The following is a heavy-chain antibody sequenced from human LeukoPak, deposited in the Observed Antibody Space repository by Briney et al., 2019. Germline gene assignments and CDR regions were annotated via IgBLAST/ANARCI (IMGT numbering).Heavy chain of an antibody. CDR1: GFTFSSYA. CDR2: ITGNGDTI. V-gene: IGHV3-23*01. D-gene: IGHD3-22*01. J-gene: IGHJ4*02. Sequence: GGSLRLSCAASGFTFSSYAMSWVRQAPGKGLEWVSGITGNGDTIYYVDSVKGRFTISRDNSKNTLYLQMNSLRAEDTAAYYCARRGYYFESGAYYYFDYWGQGTLVTVSS. CDR3: ARRGYYFESGAYYYFDY.